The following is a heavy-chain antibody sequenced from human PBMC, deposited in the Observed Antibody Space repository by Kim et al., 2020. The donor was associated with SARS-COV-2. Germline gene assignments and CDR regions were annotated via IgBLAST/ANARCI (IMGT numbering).Heavy chain of an antibody. J-gene: IGHJ5*02. D-gene: IGHD6-13*01. CDR3: ARARGKNWFDP. CDR2: T. V-gene: IGHV1-3*01. Sequence: TNYSQKFQGRGTITRDTSASTAYMELSSLRSEDTAVYYCARARGKNWFDPWGQGTLVTVSS.